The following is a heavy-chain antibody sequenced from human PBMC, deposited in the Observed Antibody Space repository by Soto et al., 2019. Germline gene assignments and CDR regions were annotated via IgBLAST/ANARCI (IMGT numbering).Heavy chain of an antibody. V-gene: IGHV2-5*02. Sequence: GSAPTLVNPTQTFTLTSTFSRFSFCTSGVGVAWIRPPPGNALERLALIYWDDDKRYSPSLKSRLTITKDTSKNQVVLTMTNMDPVDTATYYCAHSSALRYFDWLLETPAFDYWGQGTLVTVSS. CDR3: AHSSALRYFDWLLETPAFDY. CDR2: IYWDDDK. CDR1: RFSFCTSGVG. J-gene: IGHJ4*02. D-gene: IGHD3-9*01.